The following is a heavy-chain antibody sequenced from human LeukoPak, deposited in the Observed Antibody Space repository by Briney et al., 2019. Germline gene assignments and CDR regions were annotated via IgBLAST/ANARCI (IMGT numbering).Heavy chain of an antibody. J-gene: IGHJ4*02. Sequence: ASVKVSCKASGYTFTGYYMHWVRQAPGQGLEWMGGINPNSGGTNYAQKFQGRVTMTRDTSISTAYMELSRLRSDDTAVYYCARDNQKTYYYDSSGENYFDYWGQGTLVTVSS. CDR1: GYTFTGYY. V-gene: IGHV1-2*02. CDR3: ARDNQKTYYYDSSGENYFDY. D-gene: IGHD3-22*01. CDR2: INPNSGGT.